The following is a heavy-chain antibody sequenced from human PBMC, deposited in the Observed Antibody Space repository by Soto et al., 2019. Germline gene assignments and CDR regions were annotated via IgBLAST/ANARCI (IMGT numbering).Heavy chain of an antibody. CDR2: ISSSGSTI. CDR3: ARDSGIAAGEFDP. D-gene: IGHD6-13*01. Sequence: PGGSLRLSCAASGFTFSSYEMNWVRQAPGKGLEWVSYISSSGSTIYYADSVKGRFTISRDNAKNSLYLQMNSLRAEDTAVYYCARDSGIAAGEFDPWGQGTLVTVSS. J-gene: IGHJ5*02. CDR1: GFTFSSYE. V-gene: IGHV3-48*03.